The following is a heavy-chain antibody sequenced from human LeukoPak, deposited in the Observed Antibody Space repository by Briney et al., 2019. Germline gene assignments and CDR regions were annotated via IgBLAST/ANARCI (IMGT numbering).Heavy chain of an antibody. J-gene: IGHJ5*02. V-gene: IGHV3-7*01. Sequence: GRSLRLSCEASGFSFLNFWVTWVRQAPGKGLEWVAYIKQDGSEMHYVDSVKGRSTISRDNANRMLSLHINSLRVEDSAIYYCARGGKLEPTALASWGQGSLVVVSS. CDR3: ARGGKLEPTALAS. CDR1: GFSFLNFW. D-gene: IGHD2-21*02. CDR2: IKQDGSEM.